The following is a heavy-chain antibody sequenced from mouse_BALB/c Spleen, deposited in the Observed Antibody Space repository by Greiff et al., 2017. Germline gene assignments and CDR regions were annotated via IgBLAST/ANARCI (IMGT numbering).Heavy chain of an antibody. D-gene: IGHD2-1*01. V-gene: IGHV1S132*01. CDR3: ARDYGNQGDFDY. Sequence: VQLQQSGAELVKPGASVKLSCKTSGYTFTSYWIQWVKQRPGQGLGWIGEIFPGTGTTYYNEKFKGKATLTIDTSSSTAYMQLSSLTSEDSAVYFCARDYGNQGDFDYWGQGTTLTVSS. J-gene: IGHJ2*01. CDR2: IFPGTGTT. CDR1: GYTFTSYW.